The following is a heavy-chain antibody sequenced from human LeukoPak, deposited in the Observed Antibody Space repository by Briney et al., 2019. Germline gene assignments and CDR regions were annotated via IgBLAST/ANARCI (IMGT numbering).Heavy chain of an antibody. CDR2: ISGIGGST. Sequence: GGSLRLSCAASGFTFSSYAMSWVRQAPGKGLEWVSAISGIGGSTYYAGSVRGRLTISRDNSKNTLYLQMNRLRAEDTAVYYCASDIWLSVYWGQGTLVTVSS. CDR1: GFTFSSYA. V-gene: IGHV3-23*01. CDR3: ASDIWLSVY. D-gene: IGHD5-18*01. J-gene: IGHJ4*02.